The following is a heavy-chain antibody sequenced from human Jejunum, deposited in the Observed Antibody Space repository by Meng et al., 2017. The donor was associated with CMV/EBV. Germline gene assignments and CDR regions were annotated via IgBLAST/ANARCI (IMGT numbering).Heavy chain of an antibody. J-gene: IGHJ4*02. V-gene: IGHV3-7*01. CDR2: IKEDGSEK. D-gene: IGHD2/OR15-2a*01. Sequence: GFTFDNYWMTWDRQAPGKGLEWVANIKEDGSEKNYVDSVKGRFTISRDNSNNLVHLQMSDLRAEDTSVYYCARWGGEGSTSGFDYWGQGTLVTVSS. CDR1: GFTFDNYW. CDR3: ARWGGEGSTSGFDY.